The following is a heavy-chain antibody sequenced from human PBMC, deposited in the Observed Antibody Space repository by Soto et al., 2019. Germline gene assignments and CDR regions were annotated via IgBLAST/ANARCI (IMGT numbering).Heavy chain of an antibody. J-gene: IGHJ2*01. CDR3: ARGGPNSSGWFHWYFDL. V-gene: IGHV3-33*01. CDR2: IWYDGSNK. Sequence: GGSLRLSCAASGFTFSSYGMHWVRQAPGKGLEWVAVIWYDGSNKYYADSVKGRFTISRDNSKNTLYLQMNSLRAEDTAVYYCARGGPNSSGWFHWYFDLWGRGTLVTVSS. CDR1: GFTFSSYG. D-gene: IGHD6-19*01.